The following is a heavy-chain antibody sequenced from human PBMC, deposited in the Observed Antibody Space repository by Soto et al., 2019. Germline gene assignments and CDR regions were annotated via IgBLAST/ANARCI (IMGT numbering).Heavy chain of an antibody. V-gene: IGHV3-13*01. D-gene: IGHD3-3*01. CDR2: IGTAGDT. Sequence: EVQLVESGGGLVQPGGSLRLSCAASGFTFSSYDMHWVRQATGKGLEWVSAIGTAGDTYYPGSVKGRFTISRENAKNSLYLQMNSLRAGDTAVYYCARGSNVFWSVYFFRTPGAFDIWGQGTMVTVSS. CDR3: ARGSNVFWSVYFFRTPGAFDI. CDR1: GFTFSSYD. J-gene: IGHJ3*02.